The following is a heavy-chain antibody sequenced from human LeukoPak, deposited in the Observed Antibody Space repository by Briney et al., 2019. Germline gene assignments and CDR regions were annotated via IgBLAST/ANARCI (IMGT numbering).Heavy chain of an antibody. Sequence: PGGSLRLSCAASGFTFSSYEMNRVRQAPGKGLEWVSYISSSGSTIYYADSVKGRFTISRDNAKNSLYLQMNSLRAEDTAVYYCARAFNSWSVAYYYYYYMDVWGKGTTVTVSS. D-gene: IGHD1-1*01. CDR1: GFTFSSYE. V-gene: IGHV3-48*03. J-gene: IGHJ6*03. CDR3: ARAFNSWSVAYYYYYYMDV. CDR2: ISSSGSTI.